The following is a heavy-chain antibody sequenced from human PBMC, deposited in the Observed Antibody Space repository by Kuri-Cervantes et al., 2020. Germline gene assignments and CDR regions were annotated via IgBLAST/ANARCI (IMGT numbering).Heavy chain of an antibody. V-gene: IGHV3-30-3*01. J-gene: IGHJ6*02. D-gene: IGHD3-10*01. CDR3: VKDTGRGYYYGMDI. Sequence: GESLKISCAASGFTFSSYAMHWVRQAPGKGLEWVAVISYDGSNKYYADSVKGRFTISRDNSKNTLYLQMNSLRAEDTALYYCVKDTGRGYYYGMDIWGQGTMVTVSS. CDR1: GFTFSSYA. CDR2: ISYDGSNK.